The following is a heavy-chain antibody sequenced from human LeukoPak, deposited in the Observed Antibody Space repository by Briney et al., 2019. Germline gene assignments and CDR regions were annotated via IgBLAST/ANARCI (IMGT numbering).Heavy chain of an antibody. CDR1: GFTFDKYW. CDR3: ARGSDYSNGNIYEDDFEY. V-gene: IGHV3-7*01. CDR2: INQDGRVK. Sequence: GGSLRLSCAASGFTFDKYWMDWVRQAPGKGLEWVAQINQDGRVKQYVDSVKGRLTISRDNAKNLVSLQMSSLRAEDTAVYYCARGSDYSNGNIYEDDFEYWGQGNLVTVSS. J-gene: IGHJ4*02. D-gene: IGHD5-12*01.